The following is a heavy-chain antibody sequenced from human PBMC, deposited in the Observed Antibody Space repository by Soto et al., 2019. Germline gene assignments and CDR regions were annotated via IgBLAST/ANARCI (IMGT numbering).Heavy chain of an antibody. CDR3: ARRGGSIPDN. J-gene: IGHJ4*02. CDR1: GVPISSSNW. Sequence: EALSLGGADSGVPISSSNWGTWVRQPPGKGLEWIGEIYQSGRTYYNPSLQSRVAISLDKYKNQFSLKVTSVTASDTAVYFCARRGGSIPDNWGPGTAVTVSS. V-gene: IGHV4-4*01. CDR2: IYQSGRT. D-gene: IGHD6-13*01.